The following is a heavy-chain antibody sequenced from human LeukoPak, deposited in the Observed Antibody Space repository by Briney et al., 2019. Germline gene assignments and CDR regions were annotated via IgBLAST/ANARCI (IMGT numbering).Heavy chain of an antibody. CDR1: GFTFNTDW. CDR2: INQGGSGK. Sequence: AGSLRLSCAASGFTFNTDWMTWVSQAPGKGLEWVASINQGGSGKYYPDSGKGRFTISRDNAKNSLYLQMNSLRAEDTAVYYCARVRPGDADSWGQGTLVSVSS. J-gene: IGHJ5*01. V-gene: IGHV3-7*01. CDR3: ARVRPGDADS. D-gene: IGHD1-14*01.